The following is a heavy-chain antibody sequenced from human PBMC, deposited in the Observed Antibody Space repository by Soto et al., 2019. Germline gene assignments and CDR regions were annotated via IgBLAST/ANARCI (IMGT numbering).Heavy chain of an antibody. CDR2: VSARNGQT. V-gene: IGHV1-18*01. CDR3: ARDESQWIDQPENHCNVMGV. CDR1: GYIFATQG. Sequence: QVQLVQSGAEMQKPGASVRISCKASGYIFATQGISWVRQAPGQGLEWVGWVSARNGQTIYAQKFHGRVTMTEDTSTNTTYMELRSLRSDDTAVYYCARDESQWIDQPENHCNVMGVWDQGTTVIIS. D-gene: IGHD2-2*03. J-gene: IGHJ6*02.